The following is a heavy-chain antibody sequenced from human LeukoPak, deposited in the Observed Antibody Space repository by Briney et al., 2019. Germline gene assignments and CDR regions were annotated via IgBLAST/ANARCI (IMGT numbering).Heavy chain of an antibody. CDR1: GYTFTGYY. CDR3: ARVSSGSTHGDY. V-gene: IGHV1-2*02. D-gene: IGHD1-26*01. Sequence: GASVKVSCKASGYTFTGYYMHWVRQAPGQGLEWMGWINPNSGGTNYAQKFQGRVTMTRDTSINTAYMELRSLRSDDTAVYYCARVSSGSTHGDYWGQGTLVTVSS. J-gene: IGHJ4*02. CDR2: INPNSGGT.